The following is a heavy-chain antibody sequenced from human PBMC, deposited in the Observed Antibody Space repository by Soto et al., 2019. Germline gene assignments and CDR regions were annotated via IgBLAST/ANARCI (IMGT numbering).Heavy chain of an antibody. V-gene: IGHV3-30-3*01. J-gene: IGHJ6*02. Sequence: HPGGFLRLSCAASGFTFSSYAMHWVRQAPGKGLEWVAVISYDGSNKYYADSVKGRFTISRDNSKNTLYLQMNSLRAEDTAVYYCARPHSGSYSGYYYYGMDVWGQGTTVTVSS. CDR3: ARPHSGSYSGYYYYGMDV. CDR2: ISYDGSNK. D-gene: IGHD1-26*01. CDR1: GFTFSSYA.